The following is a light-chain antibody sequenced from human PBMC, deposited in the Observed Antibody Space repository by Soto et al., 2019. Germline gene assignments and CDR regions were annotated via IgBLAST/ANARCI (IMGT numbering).Light chain of an antibody. CDR3: EAWDDSLNGVV. CDR2: SNN. V-gene: IGLV1-44*01. Sequence: QSVLTQTPSASGTPGQRVNISCSGSSSNIGSNNVNWYQQLPGTAPKLLIYSNNQRPSGVPDRFSGSKSGTSASLAISGLQSEDEADYYCEAWDDSLNGVVFGRGTKVTVL. CDR1: SSNIGSNN. J-gene: IGLJ2*01.